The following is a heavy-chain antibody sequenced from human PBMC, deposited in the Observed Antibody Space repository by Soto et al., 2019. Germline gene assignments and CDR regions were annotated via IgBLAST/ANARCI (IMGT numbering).Heavy chain of an antibody. CDR2: INHSGNT. CDR3: SRRAPEGFDH. CDR1: GGSIGTSAYY. V-gene: IGHV4-39*01. J-gene: IGHJ5*02. Sequence: XETLYLTCAVSGGSIGTSAYYWGWIRQAPGKGLEWIGSINHSGNTYLSPSLKDRVTMSVDTSKNSFSLKLRSATAADTGLYYCSRRAPEGFDHWGQGTLVTVSS.